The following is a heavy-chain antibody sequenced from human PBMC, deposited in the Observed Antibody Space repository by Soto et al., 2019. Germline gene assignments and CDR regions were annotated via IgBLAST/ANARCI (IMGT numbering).Heavy chain of an antibody. J-gene: IGHJ4*02. Sequence: GGSLRLSCAASGFTFSSYAMSWVRQAPGKGLEWVSAISGSGGSTYYADSVKGRLTISRDNSKNTLYLQMNSLRAEDTAVYYCAKDHGTYYYDSSGYYFDYWGQGTLVTVSS. CDR3: AKDHGTYYYDSSGYYFDY. D-gene: IGHD3-22*01. CDR1: GFTFSSYA. CDR2: ISGSGGST. V-gene: IGHV3-23*01.